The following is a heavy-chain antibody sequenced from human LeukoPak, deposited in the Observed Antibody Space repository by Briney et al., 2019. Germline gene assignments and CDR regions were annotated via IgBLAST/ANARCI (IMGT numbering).Heavy chain of an antibody. V-gene: IGHV4-34*01. Sequence: SETLSLTCAVYGGSFSGYYWSWIRQPPGKGLEWIGEINHSGSTNYNPSLKSRVTLSVDTSENQFTLKLTSVSAADTAMYYCARRPYGLIRGINGPTGHWFESWGQGTLVIVSS. CDR3: ARRPYGLIRGINGPTGHWFES. J-gene: IGHJ5*01. D-gene: IGHD2-8*01. CDR1: GGSFSGYY. CDR2: INHSGST.